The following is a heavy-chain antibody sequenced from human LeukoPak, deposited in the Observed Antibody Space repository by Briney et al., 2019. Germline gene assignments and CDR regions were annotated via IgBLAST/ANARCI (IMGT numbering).Heavy chain of an antibody. CDR1: GFTFSSYG. Sequence: GGSLRLSCAASGFTFSSYGMHWVRQAPGKGLEWVAVISYDGSNKYYADSVKGRFTISRDNSKNTLDLQMTSLRIEDTAVYYCARDLGGAAAATRGGQGTLVTVSS. D-gene: IGHD6-13*01. V-gene: IGHV3-30*03. J-gene: IGHJ4*02. CDR2: ISYDGSNK. CDR3: ARDLGGAAAATR.